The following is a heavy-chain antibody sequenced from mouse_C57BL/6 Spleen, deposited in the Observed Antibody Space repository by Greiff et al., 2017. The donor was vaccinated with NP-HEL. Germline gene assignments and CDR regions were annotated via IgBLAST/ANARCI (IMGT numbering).Heavy chain of an antibody. CDR2: VYPYNGGT. CDR1: GFTFTDYY. D-gene: IGHD1-1*01. J-gene: IGHJ4*01. V-gene: IGHV1-36*01. CDR3: ARSITTGVSRMDY. Sequence: VQLQQSGPVLVKPGPSVKISCKASGFTFTDYYMHWVKQSHGKSLEWIGLVYPYNGGTSYNQKFKGKATLTVDTSSSTAYMELNSLTSEDAAVDYCARSITTGVSRMDYWGQGTSVTVSS.